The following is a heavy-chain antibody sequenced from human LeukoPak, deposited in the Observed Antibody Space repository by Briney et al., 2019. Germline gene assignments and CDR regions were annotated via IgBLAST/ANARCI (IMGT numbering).Heavy chain of an antibody. CDR3: TTDGIVVVVAATIDY. D-gene: IGHD2-15*01. V-gene: IGHV3-15*01. Sequence: GGSLRLSCAASGFTFSNAWMSWVRQAPGKGLEWVGRIKSKTDGWTTDYAAPVKGRFTISRDDSKNTLYLQMNSLKTEDTAVYYCTTDGIVVVVAATIDYWGQGTLVTVSS. CDR2: IKSKTDGWTT. CDR1: GFTFSNAW. J-gene: IGHJ4*02.